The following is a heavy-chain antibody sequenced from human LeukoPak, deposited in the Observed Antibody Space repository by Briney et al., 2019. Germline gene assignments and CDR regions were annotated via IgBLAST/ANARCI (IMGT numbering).Heavy chain of an antibody. J-gene: IGHJ4*02. Sequence: GASVKVSCKASGYTFTSYGISWVRQAPGQGLEWMGWISAYNGNTNYAQKLQGRVTMTTDTSTSTAYMELRSLRSDDTAVYYCARDGDLTDGSGSGFDYWGQGTLVTVSS. CDR2: ISAYNGNT. V-gene: IGHV1-18*01. CDR1: GYTFTSYG. CDR3: ARDGDLTDGSGSGFDY. D-gene: IGHD3-10*01.